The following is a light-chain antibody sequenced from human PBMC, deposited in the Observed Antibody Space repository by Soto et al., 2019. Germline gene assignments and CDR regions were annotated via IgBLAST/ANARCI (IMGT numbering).Light chain of an antibody. J-gene: IGKJ1*01. Sequence: EIVLAQSPDTLSLSPGERATLSCWASQSLSSTYLAWYQHKPGQPPKMLIYWASIRESGVPDRFSGSGSGTDFTLTISSLQSEDVAVYYCQQYYTNSWSFGQGTKVDIK. CDR2: WAS. CDR3: QQYYTNSWS. CDR1: QSLSSTY. V-gene: IGKV4-1*01.